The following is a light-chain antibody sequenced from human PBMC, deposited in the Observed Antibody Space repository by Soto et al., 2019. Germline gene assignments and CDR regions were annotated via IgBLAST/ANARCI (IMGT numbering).Light chain of an antibody. CDR2: STN. CDR3: VLYMGSGIWV. J-gene: IGLJ3*02. CDR1: SGSVSTNYY. Sequence: QSVVTQEPSFSVSPGGTVTLTCGLSSGSVSTNYYPSWYQQTPGQAPRTLIYSTNTRSSGVPDRFSGSILGNKAALTITRAHADDESDYYCVLYMGSGIWVFGGGTKLTVL. V-gene: IGLV8-61*01.